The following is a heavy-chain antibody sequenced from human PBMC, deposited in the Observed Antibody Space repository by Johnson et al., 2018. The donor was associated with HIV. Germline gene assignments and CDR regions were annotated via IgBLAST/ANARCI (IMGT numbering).Heavy chain of an antibody. CDR1: GVTFSSYG. V-gene: IGHV3-30*19. J-gene: IGHJ3*02. CDR2: ISFDGSTI. CDR3: ARGDSSGWYRYAFDI. D-gene: IGHD6-19*01. Sequence: QMLLVESGGGVVQPGGSLRLSCAASGVTFSSYGMHWVRQAPGKGLEWVAVISFDGSTIYYANSVEGRFTISRDNSRDTLSLQMNSLRVEDTALYYCARGDSSGWYRYAFDIWGQGTMVTVSS.